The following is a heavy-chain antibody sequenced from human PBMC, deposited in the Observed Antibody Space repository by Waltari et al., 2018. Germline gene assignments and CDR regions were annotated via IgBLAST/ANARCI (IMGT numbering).Heavy chain of an antibody. D-gene: IGHD3-10*02. CDR3: ACDRGRGMFLDS. J-gene: IGHJ4*02. V-gene: IGHV4-4*02. CDR1: GDSMTGGSW. CDR2: IHGSGRT. Sequence: QLQLQQSGPGLVKPSETLSLTCAVSGDSMTGGSWWSWVRQTPGKGLAWVGQIHGSGRTNYNPSLEGRVTISMDMSNNKFSLRVSSATAADTAVYYCACDRGRGMFLDSWGQGILVSVSP.